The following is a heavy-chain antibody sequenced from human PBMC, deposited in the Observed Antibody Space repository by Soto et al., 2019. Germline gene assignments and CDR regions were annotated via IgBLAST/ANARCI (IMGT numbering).Heavy chain of an antibody. CDR1: GYSFTSYW. CDR3: ARHVGYSSSWSGYYYYGMDV. J-gene: IGHJ6*02. V-gene: IGHV5-10-1*01. D-gene: IGHD6-13*01. CDR2: IDPSDSYT. Sequence: PGESLKISCKGSGYSFTSYWISWVRQMPGKGLEWMGRIDPSDSYTNYSPSFQGHVTISADKSISTAYLQWSSLKASDTAMYYCARHVGYSSSWSGYYYYGMDVWGQGTKVSVSS.